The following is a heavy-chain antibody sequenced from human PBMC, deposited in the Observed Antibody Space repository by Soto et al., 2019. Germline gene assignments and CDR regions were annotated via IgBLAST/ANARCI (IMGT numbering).Heavy chain of an antibody. Sequence: QVQLVESGGGLVKPGGSLRLSCAASGFTFSDYYMTWIRQAPGKGLEWVSYINSISDYTNYADSVRGRFSISRDNAKNSLYLQMNSLRAEDTAVYYCARVYGIQLPDYWGQGTLVTVSS. CDR1: GFTFSDYY. CDR2: INSISDYT. CDR3: ARVYGIQLPDY. V-gene: IGHV3-11*06. J-gene: IGHJ4*02. D-gene: IGHD5-18*01.